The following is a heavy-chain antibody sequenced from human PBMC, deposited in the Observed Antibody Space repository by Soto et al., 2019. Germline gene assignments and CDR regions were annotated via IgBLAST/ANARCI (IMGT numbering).Heavy chain of an antibody. J-gene: IGHJ4*02. CDR2: ISAYNGNT. CDR1: GYTFTSYG. CDR3: ARDVPTVTTGGPDY. Sequence: QGQLVQSGVEVEKPGASVKVSCKASGYTFTSYGVSWVRQAPGQGLEWMGWISAYNGNTNYAQKFQGRVTMTTDTSTSTAYMELRSLRSDDTAVYYCARDVPTVTTGGPDYWGQGTLVTVSS. D-gene: IGHD4-17*01. V-gene: IGHV1-18*01.